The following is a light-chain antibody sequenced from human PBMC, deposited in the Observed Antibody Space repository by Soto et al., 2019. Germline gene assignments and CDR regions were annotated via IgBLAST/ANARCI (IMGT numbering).Light chain of an antibody. J-gene: IGLJ2*01. V-gene: IGLV1-40*01. CDR2: GNN. CDR3: QSYDSSLRVV. Sequence: HSVLTQPPSVSGAPGQRVTISCTGSSSNIGAGFDVHWYQQLPGTAPKLLIYGNNHRPSGVPDRFSGSKSGTSASLAIAGLQAEDEADYYCQSYDSSLRVVFGGGTKLTVL. CDR1: SSNIGAGFD.